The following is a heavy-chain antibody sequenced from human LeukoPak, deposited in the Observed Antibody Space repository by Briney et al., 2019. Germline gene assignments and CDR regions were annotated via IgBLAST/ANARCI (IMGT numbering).Heavy chain of an antibody. CDR1: GGTFSSYA. V-gene: IGHV1-69*04. D-gene: IGHD4-17*01. Sequence: GASVKVSCTASGGTFSSYAISWVRQAPGQGLEWMGRIIPILGIANYAQKFQGRVTITADKSTSTAYMELSSLRSEDTAVYYCARATVTPVHYYYYYGMDVWGQGTTVTVSS. CDR2: IIPILGIA. CDR3: ARATVTPVHYYYYYGMDV. J-gene: IGHJ6*02.